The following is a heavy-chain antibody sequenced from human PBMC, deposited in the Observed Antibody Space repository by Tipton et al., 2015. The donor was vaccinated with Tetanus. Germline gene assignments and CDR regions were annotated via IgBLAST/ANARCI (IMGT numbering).Heavy chain of an antibody. CDR3: AKAAVAGTVSRFDY. Sequence: SLRLSCAASEFTFSSYAMSWVRQAPGKGLEWVSAISGSGGSTYYADSVKGRFAISRDNSKNTLYLQMNSLRAEDTAVYYCAKAAVAGTVSRFDYWGQGTLVTVSS. V-gene: IGHV3-23*01. D-gene: IGHD6-19*01. CDR2: ISGSGGST. J-gene: IGHJ4*02. CDR1: EFTFSSYA.